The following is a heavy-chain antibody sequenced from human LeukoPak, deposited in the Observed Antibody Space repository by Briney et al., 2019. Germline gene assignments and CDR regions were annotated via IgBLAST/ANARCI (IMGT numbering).Heavy chain of an antibody. Sequence: GRSLRLSCAASGFTFSSYGMHWVRQAPGKGLEWVAVISYDGSNKYYADSVKGRFTISRDNSKNTLYLQMNSLRAEDTAVYYCAKKRGIAVAGTLLFPFDYWGQGTLVTVS. V-gene: IGHV3-30*18. CDR1: GFTFSSYG. CDR2: ISYDGSNK. D-gene: IGHD6-19*01. J-gene: IGHJ4*02. CDR3: AKKRGIAVAGTLLFPFDY.